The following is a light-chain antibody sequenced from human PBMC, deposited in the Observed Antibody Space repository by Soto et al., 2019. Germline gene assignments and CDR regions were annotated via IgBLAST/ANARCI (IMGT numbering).Light chain of an antibody. J-gene: IGKJ1*01. CDR2: AAS. Sequence: IQRTQSPSSQSACVGDTFTITGLASQSISSHLNWYQQKPGKAPNLLIYAASSLQSGVPSRFSGSGSGTDFTLTISSLQPEDFATYYCQQTYSTPPTFGQRTKV. CDR3: QQTYSTPPT. CDR1: QSISSH. V-gene: IGKV1-39*01.